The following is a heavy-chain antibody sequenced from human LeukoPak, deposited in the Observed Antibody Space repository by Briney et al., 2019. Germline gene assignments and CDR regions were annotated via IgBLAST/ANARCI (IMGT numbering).Heavy chain of an antibody. V-gene: IGHV3-23*01. J-gene: IGHJ3*01. CDR2: IHGNGETT. CDR1: GFTFSNYA. D-gene: IGHD3-16*01. Sequence: GGPLRLSCAASGFTFSNYALIWVRQAPGKGLEWVAGIHGNGETTYYGDSVKGRFTISRDNSKSTLYLQMNSLRAEDTAVYYCGRDPNGDYVGAFEFWGQGTKVTVSS. CDR3: GRDPNGDYVGAFEF.